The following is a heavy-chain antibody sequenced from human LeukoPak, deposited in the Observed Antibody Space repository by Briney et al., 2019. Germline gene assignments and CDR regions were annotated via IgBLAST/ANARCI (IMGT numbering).Heavy chain of an antibody. D-gene: IGHD3-3*01. CDR2: IIPIFGTA. CDR3: AREAMDYDFWSGYLVDP. CDR1: GGTFSSYA. V-gene: IGHV1-69*05. Sequence: SVKVSCKASGGTFSSYAISWVRQAPGQGLEWMGGIIPIFGTANYAQKFQGRVTITTDESTSTAYIELSSLRSEDTAVYYCAREAMDYDFWSGYLVDPWGQGTLVTVSS. J-gene: IGHJ5*02.